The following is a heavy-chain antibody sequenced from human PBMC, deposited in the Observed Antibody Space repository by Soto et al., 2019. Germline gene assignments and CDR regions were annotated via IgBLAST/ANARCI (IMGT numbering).Heavy chain of an antibody. J-gene: IGHJ6*02. CDR3: ARWPTVSRPTYGMDV. CDR2: IIPMFNIT. Sequence: QVLLVQSGAQVKNPVSSVKVSCKASGGTFISYVYNWVRQAPGQGLEWMGGIIPMFNITNFAQKFQGRITITADESTTTAYMDLSSLRSEDTSVYYCARWPTVSRPTYGMDVWGQGTTVTVSS. D-gene: IGHD4-4*01. V-gene: IGHV1-69*01. CDR1: GGTFISYV.